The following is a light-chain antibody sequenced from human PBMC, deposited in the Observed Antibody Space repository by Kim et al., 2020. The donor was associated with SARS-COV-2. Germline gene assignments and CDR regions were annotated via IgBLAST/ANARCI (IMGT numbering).Light chain of an antibody. J-gene: IGLJ2*01. Sequence: GQSVTISSTGTSSDVGGYNYVSWYQQHPGKAPKLMIYDVSKRPSGVPDRFSGSKSGNTASLTISGLQAEDEADYYCCSYAGSYGVVFGGGTQLTVL. CDR2: DVS. CDR1: SSDVGGYNY. CDR3: CSYAGSYGVV. V-gene: IGLV2-11*01.